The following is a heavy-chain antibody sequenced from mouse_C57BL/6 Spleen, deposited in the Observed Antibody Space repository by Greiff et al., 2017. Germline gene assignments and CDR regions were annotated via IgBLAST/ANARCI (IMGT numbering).Heavy chain of an antibody. J-gene: IGHJ3*01. CDR1: GYSITSGYY. CDR2: ISYDGSN. Sequence: EVQLQQSGPGLVKPSQSLSLTCSVTGYSITSGYYWNWIRQFPGNKLEWMGYISYDGSNNYNPSLKNRISITRDTSKNQFFLKLNSVTTEDTATYYCAREEELEAYWGQGTLVTVSA. CDR3: AREEELEAY. D-gene: IGHD1-3*01. V-gene: IGHV3-6*01.